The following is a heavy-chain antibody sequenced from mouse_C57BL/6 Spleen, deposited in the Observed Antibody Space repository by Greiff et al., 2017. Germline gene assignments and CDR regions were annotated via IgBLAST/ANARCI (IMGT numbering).Heavy chain of an antibody. Sequence: QVQLQQSGAELVRPGSSVKLSCKASGYTFTSYWMHWVKQRPIQGLEWIGNIDPSDSETHYNQKFKDKATLTVDKSSSTAYMQLSSLTSEDSAVYYCARTTVVDWYFDVWGTGTTVTVSS. V-gene: IGHV1-52*01. CDR3: ARTTVVDWYFDV. CDR2: IDPSDSET. J-gene: IGHJ1*03. D-gene: IGHD1-1*01. CDR1: GYTFTSYW.